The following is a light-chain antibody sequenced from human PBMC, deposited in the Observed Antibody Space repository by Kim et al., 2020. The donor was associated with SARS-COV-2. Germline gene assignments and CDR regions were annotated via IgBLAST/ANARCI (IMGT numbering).Light chain of an antibody. CDR3: QQYYATPLT. V-gene: IGKV4-1*01. CDR1: QSVLYNSNNVNY. CDR2: WAS. Sequence: DIVMTQSPDSLAVSLGERATINCKSSQSVLYNSNNVNYLAWYQQKPGQPPKLLFYWASTRESGVPARFSVSGSGTDFTLTISSLQAEDVAVYYCQQYYATPLTFGGGTKVDIK. J-gene: IGKJ4*01.